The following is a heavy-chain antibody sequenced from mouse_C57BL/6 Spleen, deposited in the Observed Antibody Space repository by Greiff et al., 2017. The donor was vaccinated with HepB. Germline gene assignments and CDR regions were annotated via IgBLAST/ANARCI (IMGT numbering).Heavy chain of an antibody. V-gene: IGHV5-17*01. CDR2: ISSGSSTI. CDR1: GFTFSDYG. Sequence: EVQLVESGGGLVKPGGSLKLSCAASGFTFSDYGMHWVRQAPEKGLEWVAYISSGSSTIYYTDTVKGRFTISRDNAKNTLFLQMTSLRSEGTAMYYCARRTVYYAIDYWGQGTSVTVSS. CDR3: ARRTVYYAIDY. J-gene: IGHJ4*01.